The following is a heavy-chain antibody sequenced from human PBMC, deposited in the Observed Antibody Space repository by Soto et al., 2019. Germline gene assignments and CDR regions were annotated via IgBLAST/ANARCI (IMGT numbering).Heavy chain of an antibody. D-gene: IGHD3-22*01. CDR3: AKDTQIVVVISDFDY. J-gene: IGHJ4*02. CDR1: GFTFSSYA. V-gene: IGHV3-23*01. CDR2: ISGSGGST. Sequence: GGSLRLSCAASGFTFSSYAMSWVRQAPGKGLEWVSAISGSGGSTYYADSVKGRFTISRDNSKNTLYLQMNSLRAEDTAVYYCAKDTQIVVVISDFDYWGQGTLVTVSS.